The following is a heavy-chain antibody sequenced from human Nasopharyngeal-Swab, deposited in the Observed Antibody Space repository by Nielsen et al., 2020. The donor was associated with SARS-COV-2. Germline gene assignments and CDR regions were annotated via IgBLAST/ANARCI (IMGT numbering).Heavy chain of an antibody. D-gene: IGHD3-22*01. CDR2: INHSGST. CDR3: ARRVTSFTMVVVVMTGGISYFDY. Sequence: GSLRLSCAASGFIFSASAIHWVRQASGKGLEWVGEINHSGSTKHYPFLKHRVTLSLDTSKNQFSLKLSSVTAADTAVYYCARRVTSFTMVVVVMTGGISYFDYWSQGILVTVSS. J-gene: IGHJ4*02. CDR1: GFIFSASA. V-gene: IGHV4-34*01.